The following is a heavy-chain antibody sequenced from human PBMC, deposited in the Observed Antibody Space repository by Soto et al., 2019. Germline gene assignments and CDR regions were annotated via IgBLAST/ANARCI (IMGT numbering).Heavy chain of an antibody. CDR2: INHSGST. J-gene: IGHJ5*02. V-gene: IGHV4-34*01. CDR3: AREGQYCSSTSCRNNWFDP. Sequence: SETLSLTCAVYGGSFIGYYWSWIRQPPGKGLEWIGEINHSGSTNYNPSLKSRVTISVDTSKNQFSLKLSSVTAADTAVYYCAREGQYCSSTSCRNNWFDPWGQGTLVSVSS. CDR1: GGSFIGYY. D-gene: IGHD2-2*01.